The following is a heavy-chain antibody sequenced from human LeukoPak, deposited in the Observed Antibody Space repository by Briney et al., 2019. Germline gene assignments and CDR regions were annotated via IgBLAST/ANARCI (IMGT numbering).Heavy chain of an antibody. D-gene: IGHD2-15*01. CDR1: GVSVSNGYHY. CDR3: ARVLGAAQGYCSGGTCSGEGGDYYFDY. CDR2: IYFSGST. Sequence: NSSETLSLTCIVSGVSVSNGYHYWSWVRQPPGKGLQWIGYIYFSGSTNYNPSLKSRVTMSVDTSKNQFSLKLDSVTAADTAVYYCARVLGAAQGYCSGGTCSGEGGDYYFDYWGQGTLVTVSS. J-gene: IGHJ4*02. V-gene: IGHV4-61*01.